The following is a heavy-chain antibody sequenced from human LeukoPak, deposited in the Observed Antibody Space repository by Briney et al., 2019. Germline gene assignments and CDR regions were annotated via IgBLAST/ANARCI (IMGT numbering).Heavy chain of an antibody. CDR3: AKAAAGTCSGARCYYFDS. J-gene: IGHJ4*02. D-gene: IGHD2-15*01. CDR1: GFTFTTXX. Sequence: AGGSLRLSCAASGFTFTTXXXXXXXXXXXXXXXXXXXXSGSVXTTYHADSVXGXXXXXRDNSXXTVYLQMNSLRAEDTXVYYCAKAAAGTCSGARCYYFDSWGQGTPVTVSS. CDR2: XSGSVXTT. V-gene: IGHV3-23*01.